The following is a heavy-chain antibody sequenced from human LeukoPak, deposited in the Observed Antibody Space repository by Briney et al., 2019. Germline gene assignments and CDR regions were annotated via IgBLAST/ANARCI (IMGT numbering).Heavy chain of an antibody. CDR2: IKQDGSEK. V-gene: IGHV3-7*02. Sequence: GGSLRLSCAASGFTFSNYWMSRVRQAPGKGLEWVANIKQDGSEKYYVDSVKGRFTISRDNAKNSLYLQMNSLRAEDTAVYYCVTGGYYYGYWGQGTLVTVSS. D-gene: IGHD3-10*01. CDR1: GFTFSNYW. J-gene: IGHJ4*02. CDR3: VTGGYYYGY.